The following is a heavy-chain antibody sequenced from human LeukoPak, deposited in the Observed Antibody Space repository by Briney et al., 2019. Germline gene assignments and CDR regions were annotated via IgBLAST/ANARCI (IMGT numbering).Heavy chain of an antibody. CDR2: IIPIFGTA. CDR1: GGTFSSYA. Sequence: SVKVSCKASGGTFSSYAISWVRQAPGQGLEWMGGIIPIFGTANYAQKFQGRVTITADESTSTAYMELSSLRSEDTAVYYCAADEGGNDSSGYYYYYYGMDVWGQGTTVTVSS. D-gene: IGHD3-22*01. V-gene: IGHV1-69*13. CDR3: AADEGGNDSSGYYYYYYGMDV. J-gene: IGHJ6*02.